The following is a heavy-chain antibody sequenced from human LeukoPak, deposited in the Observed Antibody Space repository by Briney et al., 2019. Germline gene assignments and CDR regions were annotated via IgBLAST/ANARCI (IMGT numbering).Heavy chain of an antibody. CDR2: INSEGYST. CDR1: GFTFSSYG. J-gene: IGHJ4*02. D-gene: IGHD2-15*01. Sequence: GGSLRLSCAASGFTFSSYGMTWVRQAPGKGLEYVSAINSEGYSTYYVNSVRGRFTISRDNSKNTLYLQMGSLRPEDMAVYYCTREKCSGGSCLMGIDYWGQGTLVTVSS. CDR3: TREKCSGGSCLMGIDY. V-gene: IGHV3-64*01.